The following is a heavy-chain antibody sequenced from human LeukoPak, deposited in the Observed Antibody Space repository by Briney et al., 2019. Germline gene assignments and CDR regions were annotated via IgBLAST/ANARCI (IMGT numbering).Heavy chain of an antibody. J-gene: IGHJ4*02. V-gene: IGHV3-7*03. D-gene: IGHD1-1*01. Sequence: GGSLRLSCAASGFPFNAYWMTWVRQAPGKGLEWVANIRQDGDTKYYVDSVKGRFTISRDNSKNTLYLQMNSLRAEDTAVYYCASLRSGTTKYFDYWGQGTLVTVSS. CDR3: ASLRSGTTKYFDY. CDR1: GFPFNAYW. CDR2: IRQDGDTK.